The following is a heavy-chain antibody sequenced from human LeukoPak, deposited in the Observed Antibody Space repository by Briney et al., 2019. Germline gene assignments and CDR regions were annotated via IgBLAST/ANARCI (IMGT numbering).Heavy chain of an antibody. CDR1: GFTFNTYS. Sequence: GGSLRLSCVASGFTFNTYSMNWVRQAPGKGLEWVASINHNGNVNYYVDSVKGRFTISRDNAKNSLYLQMSNLRAEDTAVYFCARGGGLDVWGQGATVTVSS. V-gene: IGHV3-7*03. J-gene: IGHJ6*02. CDR3: ARGGGLDV. CDR2: INHNGNVN. D-gene: IGHD3-16*01.